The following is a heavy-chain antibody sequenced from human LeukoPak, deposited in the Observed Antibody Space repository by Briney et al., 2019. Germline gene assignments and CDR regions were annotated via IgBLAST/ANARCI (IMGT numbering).Heavy chain of an antibody. D-gene: IGHD3-22*01. J-gene: IGHJ3*02. CDR1: GFTVSSNY. Sequence: GGSLRLSCAASGFTVSSNYMSWVRQAPGKGLEWDSVIYSGGSTYYADSVKGRFTISRDNSKNTLYLQMNSLRAEDTAVYYCARDPGAYYDSSGRAFDIWGQGTMVTVSS. CDR3: ARDPGAYYDSSGRAFDI. CDR2: IYSGGST. V-gene: IGHV3-66*01.